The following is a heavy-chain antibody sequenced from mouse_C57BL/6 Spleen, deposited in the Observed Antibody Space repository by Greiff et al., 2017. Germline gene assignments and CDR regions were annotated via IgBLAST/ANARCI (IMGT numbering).Heavy chain of an antibody. CDR1: GFTFSSYT. CDR2: ISGGGGNT. CDR3: ARHEGAGSWFAY. V-gene: IGHV5-9*01. J-gene: IGHJ3*01. Sequence: EVMLVESGGGLVKPGGSLKLSCAASGFTFSSYTMSWVRQTPEKRLEWVATISGGGGNTYYPDSVKGRFTISRDNAKNTLYLQMSSLRYEDTALYYCARHEGAGSWFAYWGQGTLVTVSA. D-gene: IGHD3-3*01.